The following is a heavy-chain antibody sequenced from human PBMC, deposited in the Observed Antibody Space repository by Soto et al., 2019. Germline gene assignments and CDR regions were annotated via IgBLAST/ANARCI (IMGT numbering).Heavy chain of an antibody. CDR2: INHSGST. CDR1: GGSFSGYY. V-gene: IGHV4-34*01. D-gene: IGHD3-9*01. CDR3: ARIPLLRYFDWAPYYYYGMDV. J-gene: IGHJ6*02. Sequence: SETLTLTCAVYGGSFSGYYWSWIRQPPGKGLEWIGEINHSGSTNYNPSLKSRVTISVDTSKNQFSLKLSSVTAADTAVYYCARIPLLRYFDWAPYYYYGMDVWGQGTTVTAP.